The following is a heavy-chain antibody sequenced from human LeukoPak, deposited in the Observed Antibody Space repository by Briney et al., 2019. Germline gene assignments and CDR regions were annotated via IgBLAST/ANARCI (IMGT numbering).Heavy chain of an antibody. Sequence: QAGGSLRLSCAASGFTFSSYGMHWVRQAPGKGLEWVAVISYDGSNKYYAYSVKGRFTISRDNSKNTLYLQMNSLRAEDTAVYYCASDILTGYYAFDYWGQGTLVTVSS. CDR3: ASDILTGYYAFDY. D-gene: IGHD3-9*01. V-gene: IGHV3-30*03. CDR1: GFTFSSYG. J-gene: IGHJ4*02. CDR2: ISYDGSNK.